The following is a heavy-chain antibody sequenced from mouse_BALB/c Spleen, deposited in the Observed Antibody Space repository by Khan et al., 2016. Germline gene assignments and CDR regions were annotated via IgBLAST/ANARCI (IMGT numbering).Heavy chain of an antibody. J-gene: IGHJ4*01. Sequence: VQLQESGPGLVAPSQSLSITCTVPGFSLTSYGVSWVRQPPGKGLEWLGVIWGDGRTNYHSALISRLNIRKDNSKSQVFLKLNSLQTDYTATYYWTKYLGVYYYAKDYWGQGTSVTVSS. CDR1: GFSLTSYG. D-gene: IGHD4-1*01. V-gene: IGHV2-3*01. CDR2: IWGDGRT. CDR3: TKYLGVYYYAKDY.